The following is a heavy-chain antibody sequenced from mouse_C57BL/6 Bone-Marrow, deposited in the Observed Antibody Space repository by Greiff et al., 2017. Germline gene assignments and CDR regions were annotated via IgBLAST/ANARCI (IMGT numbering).Heavy chain of an antibody. D-gene: IGHD1-1*01. CDR3: ARSYVRAY. V-gene: IGHV1-26*01. Sequence: VQLQQSGPELVKPGASVKISCKASGYTFTDYYMNWVKQSHGKSLEWIGDINPNNGGTSYNQKFKGKATLTVDKSSSTAYMELRSLTSEDSAVYYCARSYVRAYWGQGTLVTVSA. CDR2: INPNNGGT. J-gene: IGHJ3*01. CDR1: GYTFTDYY.